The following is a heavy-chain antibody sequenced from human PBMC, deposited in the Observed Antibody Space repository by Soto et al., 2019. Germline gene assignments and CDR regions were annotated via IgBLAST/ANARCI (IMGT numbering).Heavy chain of an antibody. CDR2: IIPIFGTA. J-gene: IGHJ2*01. CDR1: EDTFRNYA. D-gene: IGHD3-22*01. V-gene: IGHV1-69*06. CDR3: ASTKYDSSAYYYWYLGL. Sequence: VELVQSVAEVKKPGSSVKVSCQASEDTFRNYAISWVRQAPGKGLEWMGGIIPIFGTANYAQKFQGRVTITADTSANTVYLELSSLRSEDTAVYYCASTKYDSSAYYYWYLGLWCRGTLVTVSS.